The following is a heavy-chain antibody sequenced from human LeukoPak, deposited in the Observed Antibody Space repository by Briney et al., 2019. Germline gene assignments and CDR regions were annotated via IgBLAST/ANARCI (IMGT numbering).Heavy chain of an antibody. J-gene: IGHJ5*02. CDR1: GFNLNSYM. D-gene: IGHD1-1*01. CDR3: TRVAQSGPTGWFDP. CDR2: ISSTGSYI. V-gene: IGHV3-21*01. Sequence: GRSLRLSCVASGFNLNSYMLNWVRQAPGKGLEWVSSISSTGSYIYYADSVKGRFTISRDNPGNVVYLQMDSLRAEDTAVYYCTRVAQSGPTGWFDPWGQGTLVTVSS.